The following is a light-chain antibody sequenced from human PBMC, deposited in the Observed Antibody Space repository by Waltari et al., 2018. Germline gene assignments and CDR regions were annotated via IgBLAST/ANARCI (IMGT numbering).Light chain of an antibody. V-gene: IGKV1-39*01. CDR3: QQGYRTPHT. CDR1: QSISTS. J-gene: IGKJ2*01. Sequence: DIQLMQSPSSLSKYVGDRVTITCRASQSISTSLNWYQQKAGKAPKLLIYAASSLPSGVPSRFSGSGSGTDFALTITSLQPEDFAIYFCQQGYRTPHTFGQGTKLEIK. CDR2: AAS.